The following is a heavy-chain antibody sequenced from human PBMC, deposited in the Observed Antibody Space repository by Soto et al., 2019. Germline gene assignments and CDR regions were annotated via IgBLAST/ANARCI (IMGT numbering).Heavy chain of an antibody. Sequence: QVQLQQWGAGLLKPSETLSLTCAVYGGSFSGYQWSWIRQTPGKGLEWIGEINDSGNINYNPSLKIRVTILLDTPKKQISLKLSSVPAADSAVYYCARGVILWFGELSRRGGYHYYMDVWGKGTTVTVSS. CDR2: INDSGNI. J-gene: IGHJ6*03. CDR3: ARGVILWFGELSRRGGYHYYMDV. V-gene: IGHV4-34*01. D-gene: IGHD3-10*01. CDR1: GGSFSGYQ.